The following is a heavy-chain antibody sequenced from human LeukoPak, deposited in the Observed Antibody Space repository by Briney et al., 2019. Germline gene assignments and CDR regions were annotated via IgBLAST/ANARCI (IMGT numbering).Heavy chain of an antibody. CDR3: PRPQTMGSSSPLGY. Sequence: SETLSLTCTVSSGSISSYYWIWIRQPPGKGLEWIGEVDYSGRTNYNPSLKSRVTTSLDTSKNQISLKLSSVTAADTAVYYCPRPQTMGSSSPLGYWGQGTLVTVSS. J-gene: IGHJ4*02. CDR1: SGSISSYY. V-gene: IGHV4-59*01. CDR2: VDYSGRT. D-gene: IGHD2-2*01.